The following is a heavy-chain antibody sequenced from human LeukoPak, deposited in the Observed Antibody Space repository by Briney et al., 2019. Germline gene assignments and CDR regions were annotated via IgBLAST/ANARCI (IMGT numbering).Heavy chain of an antibody. CDR1: GFTFSSYA. CDR2: ISGSGGST. Sequence: GGSLRLSCAASGFTFSSYAMSWVRQAPGKGLEWVSAISGSGGSTYYADSVKGRFTISRDNSKNTLYLQMNSLRAEDTAVYYCAKELWFGELLSGVFDYWGQRTLVTVSS. D-gene: IGHD3-10*01. J-gene: IGHJ4*02. V-gene: IGHV3-23*01. CDR3: AKELWFGELLSGVFDY.